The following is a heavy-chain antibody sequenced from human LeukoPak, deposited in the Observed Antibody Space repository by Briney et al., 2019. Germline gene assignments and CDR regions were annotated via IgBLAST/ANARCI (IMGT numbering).Heavy chain of an antibody. D-gene: IGHD3-22*01. J-gene: IGHJ5*02. V-gene: IGHV1-2*02. CDR1: GYTFTGYY. CDR3: ARPRYYYDSSGYYYYLNWFDP. CDR2: INPNSGGT. Sequence: ASVKVSCKASGYTFTGYYMHWVRQAPGQGLEWMGWINPNSGGTNYAQKFQGRVTMTRDTSISTAYVELSRLRSDDTAVYYCARPRYYYDSSGYYYYLNWFDPWGQGTLVTVSS.